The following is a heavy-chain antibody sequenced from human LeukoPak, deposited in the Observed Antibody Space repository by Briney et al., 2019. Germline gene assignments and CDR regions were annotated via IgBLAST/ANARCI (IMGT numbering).Heavy chain of an antibody. CDR3: ARSPPYYDSSGYLDY. D-gene: IGHD3-22*01. V-gene: IGHV3-30*02. Sequence: GGSLRLSCAASGFTFSSYGMHWVRQAPGKGLEWVAFIRYDGSNKYYADSVKGRFTISRDNSKNTLYLQMNSLRAEDTAVYYCARSPPYYDSSGYLDYWGQGTLVTVSS. CDR1: GFTFSSYG. CDR2: IRYDGSNK. J-gene: IGHJ4*02.